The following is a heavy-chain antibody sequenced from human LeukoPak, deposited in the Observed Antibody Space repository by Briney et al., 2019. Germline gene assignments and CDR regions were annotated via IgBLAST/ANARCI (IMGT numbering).Heavy chain of an antibody. CDR1: GFTLSSSW. Sequence: GGSLRLSCAGSGFTLSSSWMHRARQAPGKGPVWVAHVSPDGNLANYADSVKGRFIISRDNAKNTLFLQMSSLRAEDTAVYYCARDLSFSPDHWGQGTLVTVSS. J-gene: IGHJ4*02. CDR2: VSPDGNLA. CDR3: ARDLSFSPDH. V-gene: IGHV3-74*01.